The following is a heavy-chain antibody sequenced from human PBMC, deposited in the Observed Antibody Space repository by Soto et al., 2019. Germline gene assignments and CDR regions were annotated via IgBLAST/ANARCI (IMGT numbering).Heavy chain of an antibody. J-gene: IGHJ6*02. Sequence: PSETLSLTCTVSGGSISSGGYYWSWIRQHRGKGLEWIGYIYYSGSTYYNPSLKSRVTISVDTSKNQFSLKLSSVTAADTAVYYCAASCVGCGGFNYYGMDVWGQGTTVTVSS. CDR3: AASCVGCGGFNYYGMDV. CDR2: IYYSGST. CDR1: GGSISSGGYY. V-gene: IGHV4-31*03. D-gene: IGHD2-21*01.